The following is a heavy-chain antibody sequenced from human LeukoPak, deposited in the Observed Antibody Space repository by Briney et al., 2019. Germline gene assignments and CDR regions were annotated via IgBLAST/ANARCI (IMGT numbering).Heavy chain of an antibody. CDR3: ARTQLGYCSSTSCSTGFDY. CDR1: GGSFSGYY. D-gene: IGHD2-2*01. CDR2: INHSGST. J-gene: IGHJ4*02. Sequence: SETLSLTCAVYGGSFSGYYWSWIRQPPGKGLEWIGEINHSGSTNCNPSLKSRVTISVDTSKNQFSLKLSSVTAADTAVYYCARTQLGYCSSTSCSTGFDYWGQGTLVTVSS. V-gene: IGHV4-34*01.